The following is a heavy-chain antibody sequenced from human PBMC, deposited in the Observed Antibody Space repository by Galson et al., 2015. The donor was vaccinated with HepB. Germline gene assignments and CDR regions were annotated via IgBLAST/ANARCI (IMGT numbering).Heavy chain of an antibody. D-gene: IGHD2-8*01. CDR1: GYSFTNYY. V-gene: IGHV1-46*01. CDR2: INPNAGTT. J-gene: IGHJ2*01. CDR3: ARGVENIVLMVNSRVWYIDL. Sequence: SVKVSCKASGYSFTNYYIHWLRQAPGQGPEWMGIINPNAGTTTYAQNFQGRATMTRDTSTSTVYMELTSLRSDGTTMYYCARGVENIVLMVNSRVWYIDLWGRGTLITFSS.